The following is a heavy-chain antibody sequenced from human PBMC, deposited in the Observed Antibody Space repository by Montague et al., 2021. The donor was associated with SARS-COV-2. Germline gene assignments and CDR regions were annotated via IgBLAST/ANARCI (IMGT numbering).Heavy chain of an antibody. D-gene: IGHD2-2*01. CDR2: N. Sequence: NDYAVSVKSRITINPDTSKNQISLQLNSVTPEDTAVYYCERIPVGSKYYFDFWGQGTLVTVSS. J-gene: IGHJ4*02. CDR3: ERIPVGSKYYFDF. V-gene: IGHV6-1*01.